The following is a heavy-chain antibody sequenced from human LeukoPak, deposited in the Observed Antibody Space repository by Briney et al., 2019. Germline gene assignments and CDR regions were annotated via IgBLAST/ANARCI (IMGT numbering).Heavy chain of an antibody. CDR1: GFTFSSNA. CDR3: AKPAGSHYYDSGGYYFDY. V-gene: IGHV3-30*18. CDR2: ISSDGSSK. D-gene: IGHD3-22*01. J-gene: IGHJ4*02. Sequence: PGGSLRLSCAASGFTFSSNAMHWVRQAPGKGLEWVASISSDGSSKYYADSVKGRFTISRDNSKNTLYLQMNSLRADDTAVYYCAKPAGSHYYDSGGYYFDYWGQGTLVTVSS.